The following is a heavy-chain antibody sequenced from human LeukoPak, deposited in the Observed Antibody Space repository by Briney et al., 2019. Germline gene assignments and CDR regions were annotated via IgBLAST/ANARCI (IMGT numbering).Heavy chain of an antibody. D-gene: IGHD4-17*01. CDR2: IIPIFGTA. J-gene: IGHJ6*03. CDR3: ARENLTVTTYDYYYYMDV. Sequence: ASVKVSCKASGGTFSSYAISWVRQAPGQGLEWMGGIIPIFGTANYAQKFQGRVTITADESTSTAYMELSSLRSEDTAVYYCARENLTVTTYDYYYYMDVWGKGTTVTVSS. V-gene: IGHV1-69*13. CDR1: GGTFSSYA.